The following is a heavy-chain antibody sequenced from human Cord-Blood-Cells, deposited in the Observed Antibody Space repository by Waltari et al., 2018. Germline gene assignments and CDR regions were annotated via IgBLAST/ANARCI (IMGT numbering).Heavy chain of an antibody. Sequence: QVPLVQPGAEVKKPGASVKVSCKVSGYTLTELSMHWVRKAPGKGLEWMGGFDPEDGETIYAQKFQGRVTMTEDTSTDTAYMELSSLRSEDTAVYYCAGTGYGSGSYPFDYWGQGTLVTVSS. D-gene: IGHD3-10*01. J-gene: IGHJ4*02. CDR3: AGTGYGSGSYPFDY. V-gene: IGHV1-24*01. CDR2: FDPEDGET. CDR1: GYTLTELS.